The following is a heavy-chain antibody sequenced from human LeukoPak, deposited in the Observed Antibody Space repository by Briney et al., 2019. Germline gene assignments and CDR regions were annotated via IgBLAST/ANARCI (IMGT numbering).Heavy chain of an antibody. CDR2: INHSGST. D-gene: IGHD4-23*01. CDR1: GGSFSGYY. V-gene: IGHV4-34*01. Sequence: SETLSLTCAVYGGSFSGYYWSWIRQPPGKGLEWIGEINHSGSTNYNPSLKSRVTISVDTSKNQFSLKLSSVTAADTAVYYCARVGRWFFDYWGQGTLVTVSS. CDR3: ARVGRWFFDY. J-gene: IGHJ4*02.